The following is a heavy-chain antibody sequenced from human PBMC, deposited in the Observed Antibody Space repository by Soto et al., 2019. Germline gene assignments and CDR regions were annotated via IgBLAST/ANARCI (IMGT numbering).Heavy chain of an antibody. Sequence: GGSLRLSCAASGYTFSDYYMSWIRQAPGKGLEWISYIDTSGTKIYYADSVKGRFTITRDNAKNSLYLEMNSLRDEDTAVYYCASHYDMWSGYLSPVDYWGQGTLVTVSS. D-gene: IGHD3-3*01. V-gene: IGHV3-11*01. CDR2: IDTSGTKI. CDR1: GYTFSDYY. J-gene: IGHJ4*02. CDR3: ASHYDMWSGYLSPVDY.